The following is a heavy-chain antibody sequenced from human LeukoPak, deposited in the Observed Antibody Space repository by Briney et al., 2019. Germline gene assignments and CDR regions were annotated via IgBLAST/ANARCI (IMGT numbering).Heavy chain of an antibody. CDR3: ARGYSSSWNYFDY. D-gene: IGHD6-13*01. Sequence: SETLSLTCTVSGGSISSGFYYWGWIRQPPGKGLEWIGSIYYSGSTYYNPSLKSRVTISVDTSKNQFSLKLSSVTAADTAVYYCARGYSSSWNYFDYWGQGTLVSVSS. V-gene: IGHV4-39*01. J-gene: IGHJ4*02. CDR2: IYYSGST. CDR1: GGSISSGFYY.